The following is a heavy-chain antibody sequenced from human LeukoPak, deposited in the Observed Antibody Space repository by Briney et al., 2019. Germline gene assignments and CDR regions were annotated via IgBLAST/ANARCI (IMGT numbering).Heavy chain of an antibody. V-gene: IGHV3-9*01. D-gene: IGHD3-22*01. CDR1: GFTFDDYA. J-gene: IGHJ4*02. CDR2: ISWNSGSI. Sequence: PGGSLRLSCAASGFTFDDYAMHWVRQAPGKGLEWVSGISWNSGSIGYADSVKGRFTISRDNAKNSLYLQMNSLRAEDTALYYCAKANYYDSSGLSYFDYWGQGTLVTVSS. CDR3: AKANYYDSSGLSYFDY.